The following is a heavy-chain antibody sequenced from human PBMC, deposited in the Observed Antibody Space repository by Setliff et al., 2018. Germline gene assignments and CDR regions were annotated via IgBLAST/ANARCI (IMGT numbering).Heavy chain of an antibody. CDR3: AREGTGGIPFDS. D-gene: IGHD7-27*01. V-gene: IGHV4-34*01. CDR1: GGSFSGYY. Sequence: SETLSLTCAVYGGSFSGYYWSWIRQPPGKGLEWIAYIYHSGSAYYNPSLKSRVTMSVDTSNNQFSLRLRSVTAADTAIYHCAREGTGGIPFDSWGQGTLVTVSS. J-gene: IGHJ4*02. CDR2: IYHSGSA.